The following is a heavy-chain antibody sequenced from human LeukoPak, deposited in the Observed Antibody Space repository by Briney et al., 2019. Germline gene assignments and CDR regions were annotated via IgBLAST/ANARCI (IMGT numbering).Heavy chain of an antibody. CDR1: GFTFSSFA. CDR2: ISYDGRNK. J-gene: IGHJ6*02. V-gene: IGHV3-30*04. Sequence: GSLRLSCAASGFTFSSFAMHWVRQAPGKGLEWVAVISYDGRNKFFADSVKGRLTISRDNSKNTLYLQMNSLRAEDTAVYYCAKDPGYGMDVWGQGTTVTVSS. CDR3: AKDPGYGMDV.